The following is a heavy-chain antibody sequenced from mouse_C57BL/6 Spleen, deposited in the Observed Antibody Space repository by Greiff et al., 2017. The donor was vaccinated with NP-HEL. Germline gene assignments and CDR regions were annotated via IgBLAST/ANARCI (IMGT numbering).Heavy chain of an antibody. CDR1: GYTFNSYW. V-gene: IGHV1-74*01. D-gene: IGHD1-1*01. CDR2: IHPSDSDT. Sequence: VQLQQPGAELVQPGASVKVSCTASGYTFNSYWMHWVRQRPGQGLEWIGRIHPSDSDTNYNQKFKGKATLTVDKSSSTAYMQLSSLTSEDSAVYYCAPATVVATDAFDYWGQGTTLTVSS. CDR3: APATVVATDAFDY. J-gene: IGHJ2*01.